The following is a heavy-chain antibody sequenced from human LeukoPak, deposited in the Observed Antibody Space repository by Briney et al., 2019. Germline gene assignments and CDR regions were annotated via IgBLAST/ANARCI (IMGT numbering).Heavy chain of an antibody. J-gene: IGHJ4*02. CDR2: IYYSGST. D-gene: IGHD3-22*01. CDR3: ARGTPSGYYYCDF. V-gene: IGHV4-59*01. CDR1: GGSISSNY. Sequence: SGTLSLTCTVSGGSISSNYWSWIRQPPGKGLEWIGYIYYSGSTNYNPSLKSRVTISVDTSKNQFSLNLNSVTAADTAVYYCARGTPSGYYYCDFWGQGTLVTVSS.